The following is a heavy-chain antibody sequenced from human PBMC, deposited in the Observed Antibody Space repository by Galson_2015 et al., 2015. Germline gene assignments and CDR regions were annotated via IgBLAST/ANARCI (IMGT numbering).Heavy chain of an antibody. J-gene: IGHJ3*02. Sequence: SLRLSCAASGFTFSSYRMNWVRQAPGKGLEWVSSISSSSSYIYYADSVKGRFTISRDNAKNSLYLQMNSLRAEDTAVCYCAAGRYCSSTSCYVYPPLDDAFDIWGQGTMVTVSS. CDR3: AAGRYCSSTSCYVYPPLDDAFDI. CDR2: ISSSSSYI. D-gene: IGHD2-2*01. V-gene: IGHV3-21*01. CDR1: GFTFSSYR.